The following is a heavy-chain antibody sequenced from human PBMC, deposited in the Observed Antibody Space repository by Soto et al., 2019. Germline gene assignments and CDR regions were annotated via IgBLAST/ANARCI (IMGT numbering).Heavy chain of an antibody. D-gene: IGHD1-1*01. CDR3: ARARGNDWDSDY. J-gene: IGHJ4*02. Sequence: EVQLVESGGGLVRPGGSLRLSCTASGFSFSDYSFNWVRQAPGKGLEWVSSITHTGTNASYADSVKGRFTISKDSADNSLILQMTSLRAEDTAVYHWARARGNDWDSDYWGQGTLVTVSS. CDR1: GFSFSDYS. CDR2: ITHTGTNA. V-gene: IGHV3-21*02.